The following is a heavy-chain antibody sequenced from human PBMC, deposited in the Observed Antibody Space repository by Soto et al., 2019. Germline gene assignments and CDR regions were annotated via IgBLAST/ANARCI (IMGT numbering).Heavy chain of an antibody. CDR3: AREGSSSPCDY. J-gene: IGHJ4*02. CDR1: GYTFTSYA. CDR2: INAGNRNT. Sequence: ASVKVSCKASGYTFTSYAMHWVRQAPGQRLEWMGWINAGNRNTKYSQKFQGRVTITRDTSASTAYMELRSLRSEDTAVYYCAREGSSSPCDYWGQGTLVTVSS. D-gene: IGHD6-13*01. V-gene: IGHV1-3*01.